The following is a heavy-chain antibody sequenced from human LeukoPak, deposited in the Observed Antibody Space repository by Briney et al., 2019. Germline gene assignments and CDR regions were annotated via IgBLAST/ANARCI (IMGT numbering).Heavy chain of an antibody. D-gene: IGHD6-19*01. CDR3: ARGVQGAGTGDY. J-gene: IGHJ4*02. CDR1: GYTFTSYD. Sequence: ASLKVSCKASGYTFTSYDINWVRQATGQGLEWRGWMNPNSGNTGYAQKFQGRVTMTRNTSISTAYMELSSLRSEDTAVYYCARGVQGAGTGDYWGQGTLVTVSS. V-gene: IGHV1-8*01. CDR2: MNPNSGNT.